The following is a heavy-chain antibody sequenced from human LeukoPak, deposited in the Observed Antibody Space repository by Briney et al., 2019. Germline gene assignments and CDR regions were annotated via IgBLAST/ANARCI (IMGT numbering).Heavy chain of an antibody. CDR3: AKDERADDSWRFDC. Sequence: PGGSLRLSCAASGFTFSTYSMSWVRQAPGKGLEWVSSIYPSGGRTYYADSVKGRFTISRDNSKNTVYLQMSSLRVEDMAVYFCAKDERADDSWRFDCWGQGTLVSVSS. CDR1: GFTFSTYS. CDR2: IYPSGGRT. V-gene: IGHV3-23*01. J-gene: IGHJ4*02. D-gene: IGHD3-3*01.